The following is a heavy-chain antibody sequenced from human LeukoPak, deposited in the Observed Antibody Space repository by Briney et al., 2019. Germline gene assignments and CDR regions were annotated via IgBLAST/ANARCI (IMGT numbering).Heavy chain of an antibody. CDR1: GFAFSNYG. CDR3: ARESGYTYGA. J-gene: IGHJ4*02. V-gene: IGHV3-33*05. D-gene: IGHD6-13*01. CDR2: ISFDGTNT. Sequence: GRSLRLSCAASGFAFSNYGMHWVRQAPGQGLEWVAVISFDGTNTYYADSLKGRFTISRDNSKSTVYLQMNSLRAEDTAVYYCARESGYTYGAWGQGTLVTVSS.